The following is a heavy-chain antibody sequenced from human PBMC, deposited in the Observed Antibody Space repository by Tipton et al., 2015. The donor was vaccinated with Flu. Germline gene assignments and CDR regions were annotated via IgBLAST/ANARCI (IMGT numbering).Heavy chain of an antibody. CDR2: IDYRGRT. CDR1: GDSIRGGLNY. V-gene: IGHV4-39*01. Sequence: TLSLTCTVSGDSIRGGLNYWGWIRQPPGKGLEWLGNIDYRGRTYYNPSLKSRVTMSVDTSKNQFSLKLNSVTAADTAVYYCARLSYYDVDLKNFYFEDWGQGTLVTVSS. J-gene: IGHJ4*02. CDR3: ARLSYYDVDLKNFYFED. D-gene: IGHD3-10*02.